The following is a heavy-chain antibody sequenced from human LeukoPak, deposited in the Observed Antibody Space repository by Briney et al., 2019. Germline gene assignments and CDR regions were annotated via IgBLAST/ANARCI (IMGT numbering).Heavy chain of an antibody. V-gene: IGHV3-15*01. CDR2: IKSKIDGETT. D-gene: IGHD1-7*01. CDR1: GFSFSDAW. Sequence: GGSLRLSCAASGFSFSDAWMSWVRQAPGKGLEWVGRIKSKIDGETTDHAAPVKDRFTISSDDSKSTVYLQMNSLKTEDTAVYYCTAGTGTSDFDYWGQGTLVTVSS. CDR3: TAGTGTSDFDY. J-gene: IGHJ4*02.